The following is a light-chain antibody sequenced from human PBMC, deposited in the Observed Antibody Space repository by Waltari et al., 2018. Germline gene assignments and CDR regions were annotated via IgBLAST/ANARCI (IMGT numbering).Light chain of an antibody. Sequence: QSALTQPASVSGSPGQSITISCTGTSSDVGAYDYVSWYQQHPGKAPKVVIYDGTKRPSGVSNRFSGSKSGSTASLTISGLQAEDEADYYCSSRTSSITWVFGGGTKLTVL. CDR1: SSDVGAYDY. CDR2: DGT. CDR3: SSRTSSITWV. J-gene: IGLJ3*02. V-gene: IGLV2-14*03.